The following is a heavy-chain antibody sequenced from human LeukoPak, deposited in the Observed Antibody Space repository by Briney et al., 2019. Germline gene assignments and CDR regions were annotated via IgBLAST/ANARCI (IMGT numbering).Heavy chain of an antibody. J-gene: IGHJ5*02. CDR3: ATDGAGFDT. Sequence: GGSQRLSCAASGLTFNDYYMSWIRQAPGKGLEWLSYINIGGTNTHYADSVKGRFTISRDNAKKSLYLEMNNLRAEDTAVYYCATDGAGFDTWGQGVLVTVSS. CDR1: GLTFNDYY. CDR2: INIGGTNT. V-gene: IGHV3-11*01.